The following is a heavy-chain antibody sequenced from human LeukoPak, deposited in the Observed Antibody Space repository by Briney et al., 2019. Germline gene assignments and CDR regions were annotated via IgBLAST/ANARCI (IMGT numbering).Heavy chain of an antibody. J-gene: IGHJ5*02. Sequence: PSETLSLTCAVYGGSFSGYYWTWIRQPPGKGLEWIGEIHYSGSATYNPSLKSRVTISVDTSKNQFSLKLSSVTAADTAVYYCARQTKHSSIGTWGQGTLVTVSS. CDR1: GGSFSGYY. CDR3: ARQTKHSSIGT. D-gene: IGHD6-13*01. CDR2: IHYSGSA. V-gene: IGHV4-34*01.